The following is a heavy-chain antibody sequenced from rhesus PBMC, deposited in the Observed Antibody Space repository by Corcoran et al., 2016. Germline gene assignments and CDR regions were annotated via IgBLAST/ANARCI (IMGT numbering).Heavy chain of an antibody. CDR1: GYSISSGYY. CDR2: ISGSSGST. D-gene: IGHD3-34*01. J-gene: IGHJ4*01. Sequence: QVQLQESGPGLVKPSETLSLTCAVSGYSISSGYYWGCIRQPPRKGLAYIGYISGSSGSTYYNTSLKSRVTIVKDTCKNQFSLKLSSVTAADTAVYYCARLRSGDYYSFDYWGQGVLVTVSS. CDR3: ARLRSGDYYSFDY. V-gene: IGHV4-99*01.